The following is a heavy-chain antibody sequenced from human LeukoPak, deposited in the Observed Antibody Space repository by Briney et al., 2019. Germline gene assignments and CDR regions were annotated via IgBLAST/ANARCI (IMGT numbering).Heavy chain of an antibody. V-gene: IGHV3-30*02. J-gene: IGHJ4*02. CDR2: IRYDGSNK. CDR3: AKLVLRYFDWLMDY. D-gene: IGHD3-9*01. Sequence: PGGSLRLSCAASGFTFSSYGMHWVRQAPGKGLEWVAFIRYDGSNKYYADSVKGRFTISRDNSKNTPYLQMNSLRAEDTAVYYCAKLVLRYFDWLMDYWGQGTLVTVSS. CDR1: GFTFSSYG.